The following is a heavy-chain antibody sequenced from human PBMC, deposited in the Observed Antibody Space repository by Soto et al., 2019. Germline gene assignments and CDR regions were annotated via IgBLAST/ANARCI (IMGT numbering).Heavy chain of an antibody. V-gene: IGHV5-10-1*01. D-gene: IGHD3-22*01. CDR3: TRQSETYYDSSGYYFDY. CDR1: GYSFTNSW. Sequence: GESLKISCKGSGYSFTNSWINWVRQMPGKGLEWMGRIDPRDSYANYSQSFQGHVTISADKSTSTAYLQWSSLKASDTAMYYCTRQSETYYDSSGYYFDYWGQGTLVTVSS. J-gene: IGHJ4*02. CDR2: IDPRDSYA.